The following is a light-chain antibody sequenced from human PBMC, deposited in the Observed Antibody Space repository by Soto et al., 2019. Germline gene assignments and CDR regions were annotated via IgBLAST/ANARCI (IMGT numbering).Light chain of an antibody. V-gene: IGKV3-15*01. CDR3: QQYNNWPPLT. J-gene: IGKJ4*01. Sequence: EIVMTQSPATLSVSPGERGIISCRASKSVNNNLAWYQQKPGQAPRLLIYGASTRATGIPARFSGSGSGTDFTLSISSLQSQEFAIYYCQQYNNWPPLTFGGGTKVEIK. CDR2: GAS. CDR1: KSVNNN.